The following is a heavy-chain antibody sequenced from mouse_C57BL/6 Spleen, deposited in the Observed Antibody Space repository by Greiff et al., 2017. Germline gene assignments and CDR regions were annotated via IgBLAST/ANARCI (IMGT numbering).Heavy chain of an antibody. Sequence: EVKLMESEGGLVQPGRSMKLSCTASGFTFSDYYMAWVRQVPEKGLEWVANINYDGSSTYYLDSLKSRFIISRDNAKNILYLQMSSLKSEDTATYYCARDPGTSSFDYWGQGTTLTVSS. CDR3: ARDPGTSSFDY. D-gene: IGHD2-14*01. V-gene: IGHV5-16*01. J-gene: IGHJ2*01. CDR2: INYDGSST. CDR1: GFTFSDYY.